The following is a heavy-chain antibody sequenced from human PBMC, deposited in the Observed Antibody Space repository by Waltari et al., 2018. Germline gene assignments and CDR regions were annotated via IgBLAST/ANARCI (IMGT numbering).Heavy chain of an antibody. CDR2: ISGSGGST. CDR3: AKGVVFNYYYYYYMDV. V-gene: IGHV3-23*04. J-gene: IGHJ6*03. Sequence: EVQLVESGGGLVQPGGSLRLSCAASGFTFSSYAMSWVRQAPGKGLEWVSAISGSGGSTYYADSVKGRFTISRDNSKNTLYLQMNSLRAEDTAVYYCAKGVVFNYYYYYYMDVWGKGTTVTVSS. D-gene: IGHD2-15*01. CDR1: GFTFSSYA.